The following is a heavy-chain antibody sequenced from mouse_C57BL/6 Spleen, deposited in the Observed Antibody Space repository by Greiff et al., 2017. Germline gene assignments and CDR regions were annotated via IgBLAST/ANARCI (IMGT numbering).Heavy chain of an antibody. Sequence: QVHVKQPGAELVKPGASVKMSCKASGYTFTSYWITWVKQRPGQGLEWIGDIYPGSGSTNYNEKSKSKATLTVDTSSSTAYMQLSSLTSEDSAVYYCARELFDAMDYWGQGTSVTVSS. CDR3: ARELFDAMDY. CDR1: GYTFTSYW. CDR2: IYPGSGST. V-gene: IGHV1-55*01. J-gene: IGHJ4*01.